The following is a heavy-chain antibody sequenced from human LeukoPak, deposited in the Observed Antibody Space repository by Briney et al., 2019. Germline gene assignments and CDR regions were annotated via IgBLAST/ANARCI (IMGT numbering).Heavy chain of an antibody. J-gene: IGHJ4*02. CDR2: IRSKANSYAT. D-gene: IGHD6-13*01. CDR3: TRPPSIAAAGSDY. V-gene: IGHV3-73*01. CDR1: GFTFSGSA. Sequence: GGSLRLSCAASGFTFSGSAMHWVRQASGKGLEWVGRIRSKANSYATAYAASVKGRFTISRDDSKNTAYLQMNSLKTEDTAVYYCTRPPSIAAAGSDYWGQGTLVTVSS.